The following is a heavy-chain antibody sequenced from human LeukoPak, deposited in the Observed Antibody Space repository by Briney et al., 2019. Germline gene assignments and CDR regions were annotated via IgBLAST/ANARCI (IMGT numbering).Heavy chain of an antibody. CDR2: IYSGGST. D-gene: IGHD3-22*01. J-gene: IGHJ4*02. CDR1: GFTVSSNY. CDR3: ARMYDSSGYYYDY. Sequence: GGSLRLSCAASGFTVSSNYMSWVRQAPGKGLEWVSVIYSGGSTYYADSVKGRFTISRDNSENTLYLQMNSLRAEDTAVYYCARMYDSSGYYYDYWGQGTLVTVSS. V-gene: IGHV3-53*01.